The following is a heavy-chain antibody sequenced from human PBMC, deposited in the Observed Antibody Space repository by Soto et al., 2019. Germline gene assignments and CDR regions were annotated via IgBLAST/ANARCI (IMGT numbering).Heavy chain of an antibody. CDR1: GFTFTMYW. D-gene: IGHD3-10*01. CDR2: IKHDGSEK. CDR3: ARISYYDYRADY. J-gene: IGHJ4*02. V-gene: IGHV3-7*05. Sequence: SLRLSCAASGFTFTMYWMSWVRQAPGKGLEWVANIKHDGSEKYHVDSVKGRFTISRDNADNSLFLQMNSLRAEDTAVYYCARISYYDYRADYWGQGTLVTVSS.